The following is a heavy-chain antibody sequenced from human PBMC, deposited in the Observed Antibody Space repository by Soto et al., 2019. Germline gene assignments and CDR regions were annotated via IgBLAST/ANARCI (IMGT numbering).Heavy chain of an antibody. D-gene: IGHD2-2*01. CDR2: IYPYDSDT. J-gene: IGHJ4*01. Sequence: GESLKISCKTSGYSFTSYWIGWVRQMPGKGMEWMGNIYPYDSDTRYSPSFQGQVTISADTSITTAYLQWSGLRASDTARYFCARHLVGSTRGNFDYWGQRTLVTVSS. CDR1: GYSFTSYW. CDR3: ARHLVGSTRGNFDY. V-gene: IGHV5-51*01.